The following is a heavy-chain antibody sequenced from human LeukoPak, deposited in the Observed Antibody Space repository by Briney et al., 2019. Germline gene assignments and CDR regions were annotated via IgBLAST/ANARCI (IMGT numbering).Heavy chain of an antibody. Sequence: SVKVSCKASGYTFTIYGITWVRQAPGQGLEWMGGIIPMFGTANYAQKFQGRVTITADKSTSTAYMELSSLRSEDTAVYYCACQVEVGATHRGFYYYMDVWGKGTTVTVSS. CDR2: IIPMFGTA. V-gene: IGHV1-69*06. D-gene: IGHD1-26*01. J-gene: IGHJ6*03. CDR3: ACQVEVGATHRGFYYYMDV. CDR1: GYTFTIYG.